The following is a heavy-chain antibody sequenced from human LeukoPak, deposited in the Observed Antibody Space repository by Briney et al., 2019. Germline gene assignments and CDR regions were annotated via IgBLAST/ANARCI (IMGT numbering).Heavy chain of an antibody. D-gene: IGHD3-10*01. V-gene: IGHV4-61*01. J-gene: IGHJ4*02. CDR3: ARDRRYGSESLRRLDY. Sequence: SETPSLTCTVSGGSVSSGSYYWSWIRQPPGKGLEWIGYIYYSGSTNYNPSLKSRVTISVDTSKNQFSLKLSSVTAADTAVYYCARDRRYGSESLRRLDYWGQGTLVTVSS. CDR1: GGSVSSGSYY. CDR2: IYYSGST.